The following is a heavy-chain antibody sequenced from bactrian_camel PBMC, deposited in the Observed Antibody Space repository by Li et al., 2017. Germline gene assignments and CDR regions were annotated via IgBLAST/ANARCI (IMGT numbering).Heavy chain of an antibody. CDR1: GYTYRRMC. Sequence: VQLVESGGGSVQAGGSLRLSCVTSGYTYRRMCVAWFRQAPEKEREGVASLHFGGGSTYYADSVKGRFTISQDNAKNTLYLQMNSLKPEGTAMYYCAAAHADEILCSTSGTYCSGGYCYKDFNYWGQGTQVTVS. V-gene: IGHV3S31*01. CDR2: LHFGGGST. CDR3: AAAHADEILCSTSGTYCSGGYCYKDFNY. D-gene: IGHD2*01. J-gene: IGHJ4*01.